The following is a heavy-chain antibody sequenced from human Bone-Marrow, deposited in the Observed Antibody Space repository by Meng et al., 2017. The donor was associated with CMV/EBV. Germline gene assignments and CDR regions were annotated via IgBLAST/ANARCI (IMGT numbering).Heavy chain of an antibody. CDR3: ARDKIGSGYYPNWFDP. V-gene: IGHV3-7*01. Sequence: GESLKISCAASGFTFSSYWMSWVRQAPGKGLEWVANIKQDGSEKYYVDSVKGRFTISRDNAKNSLYLQMNSLRAEDTAVYYCARDKIGSGYYPNWFDPLGQGTLVTVSS. CDR1: GFTFSSYW. D-gene: IGHD3-22*01. CDR2: IKQDGSEK. J-gene: IGHJ5*02.